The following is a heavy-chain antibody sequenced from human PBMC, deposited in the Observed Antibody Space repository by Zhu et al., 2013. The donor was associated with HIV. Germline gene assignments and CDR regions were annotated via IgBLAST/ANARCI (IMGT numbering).Heavy chain of an antibody. CDR2: INPYNGDT. J-gene: IGHJ4*02. CDR3: ARDHSAAARRGFDY. Sequence: QVHLVQSGPELKKPGASVRVSCKASGYTFTSYALAWVRQAPGQGLEWMGWINPYNGDTKYARRFQGRVTMSTDTSTNTAYMEVRTLRSDDTAVYFCARDHSAAARRGFDYVGPGNPSHRL. V-gene: IGHV1-18*01. D-gene: IGHD6-13*01. CDR1: GYTFTSYA.